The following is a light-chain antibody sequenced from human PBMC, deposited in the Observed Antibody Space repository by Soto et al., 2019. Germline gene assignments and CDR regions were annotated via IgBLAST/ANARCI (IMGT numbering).Light chain of an antibody. CDR1: SSDVGGYDY. CDR3: CSFAGSFFWV. CDR2: DVT. Sequence: QSVLTQPRSVSGSPGQSVTISCTGTSSDVGGYDYVSWYQQHPGEVPKLMIYDVTKRPSGVPGRFSGSKSGNTASLTISGLQTEDEADYYCCSFAGSFFWVFGGGTQLTVL. J-gene: IGLJ3*02. V-gene: IGLV2-11*01.